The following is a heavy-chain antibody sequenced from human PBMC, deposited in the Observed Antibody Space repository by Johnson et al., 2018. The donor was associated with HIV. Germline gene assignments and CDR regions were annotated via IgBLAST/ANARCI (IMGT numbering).Heavy chain of an antibody. J-gene: IGHJ3*02. V-gene: IGHV3-20*04. D-gene: IGHD1-26*01. CDR3: ARASVQWELRDYDAFDI. CDR2: INWNGGST. CDR1: GFTLDDYG. Sequence: VQLVASGGGVVRPGGSLRLSCAASGFTLDDYGMSWVRQAPGKGLERVSGINWNGGSTGSAGSVTGRGTLSRANAKNSLYLQLNGLRAEDTALYYCARASVQWELRDYDAFDIWGQGTMVTVSS.